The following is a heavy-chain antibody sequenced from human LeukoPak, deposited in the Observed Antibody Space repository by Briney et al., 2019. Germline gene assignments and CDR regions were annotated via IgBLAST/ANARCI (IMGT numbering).Heavy chain of an antibody. CDR3: AKDRYPRIAAPADY. CDR2: ISYDGSNK. V-gene: IGHV3-30*18. CDR1: GFTFSSYG. J-gene: IGHJ4*02. Sequence: PGGSLRLSCAASGFTFSSYGMHWVRQAPGKGLEWVAVISYDGSNKYYADSVKGRFTISRDNSKNTLYLQMNSLRAEDTAVYYCAKDRYPRIAAPADYWGQGTLVTVSS. D-gene: IGHD6-13*01.